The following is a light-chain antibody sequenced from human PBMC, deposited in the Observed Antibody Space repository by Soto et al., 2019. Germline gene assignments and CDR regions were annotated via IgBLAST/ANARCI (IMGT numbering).Light chain of an antibody. CDR3: QQYNSYRA. CDR1: QGISSA. CDR2: DAS. J-gene: IGKJ1*01. V-gene: IGKV1-13*02. Sequence: AIQLTQSPSSLSASVGDRVTITCRASQGISSALAWYQQKPGKAPKLLIYDASSLESGVPSRFSGSGSGTEFTLTISSLQPDDFATYYCQQYNSYRAFGQGTKVDIK.